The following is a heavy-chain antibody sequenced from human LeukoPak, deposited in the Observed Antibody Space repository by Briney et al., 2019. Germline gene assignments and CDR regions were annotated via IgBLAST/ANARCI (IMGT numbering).Heavy chain of an antibody. Sequence: GGSLRLSCAASGFTFSSYAMSWVRQAPGKGLEWVSAISGSGGSTYYADSVKRRFTTSTHNSKNPLYLQMTSLRAEDTAVYYCAKETSPYSSGPRGAFDIWGQGIMVTVSS. CDR3: AKETSPYSSGPRGAFDI. V-gene: IGHV3-23*01. D-gene: IGHD6-19*01. CDR1: GFTFSSYA. CDR2: ISGSGGST. J-gene: IGHJ3*02.